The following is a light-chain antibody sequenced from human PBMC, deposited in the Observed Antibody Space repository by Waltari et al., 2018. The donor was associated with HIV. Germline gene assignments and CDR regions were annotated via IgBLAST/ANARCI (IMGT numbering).Light chain of an antibody. CDR2: WAS. CDR3: QQYYSTPWT. Sequence: DIVMTQSPASLAVSLGERAPINCKSSQSVLYSSNNKNYLAWYQQKPGQPPKLLIYWASTRESGVPDRFSGSGSGTDFTLTISSLQAEDVAVYYCQQYYSTPWTFGQGTKVEIK. CDR1: QSVLYSSNNKNY. V-gene: IGKV4-1*01. J-gene: IGKJ1*01.